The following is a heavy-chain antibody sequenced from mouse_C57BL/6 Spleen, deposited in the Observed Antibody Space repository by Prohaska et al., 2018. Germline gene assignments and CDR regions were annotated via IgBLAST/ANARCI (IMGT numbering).Heavy chain of an antibody. J-gene: IGHJ2*01. Sequence: EVKLEESGGGLVQPGGSMKLSCVASGFTFSNYWMNWVRQSPEKGLEWVAQIRLKSDNYATHYAESVKGRFTISRDDSKSSVYLQMNNLRAEDTGIDYCTAPAGCSDYWGQGTTLTVSS. V-gene: IGHV6-3*01. CDR1: GFTFSNYW. CDR2: IRLKSDNYAT. D-gene: IGHD4-1*01. CDR3: TAPAGCSDY.